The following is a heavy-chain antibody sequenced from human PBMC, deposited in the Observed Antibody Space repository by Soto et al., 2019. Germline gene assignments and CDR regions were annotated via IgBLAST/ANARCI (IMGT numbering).Heavy chain of an antibody. J-gene: IGHJ4*02. CDR3: ARDKYYRPHCYSGNFEY. V-gene: IGHV3-11*01. D-gene: IGHD2-15*01. Sequence: GGSLRLSCASSVCTFSDYYMTWIRHSPGKWLEWVSYISGGGSTKYYADSVKGRFTISRDNAKTSVSLQMNRLRADDTAVYYCARDKYYRPHCYSGNFEYWGQAALV. CDR1: VCTFSDYY. CDR2: ISGGGSTK.